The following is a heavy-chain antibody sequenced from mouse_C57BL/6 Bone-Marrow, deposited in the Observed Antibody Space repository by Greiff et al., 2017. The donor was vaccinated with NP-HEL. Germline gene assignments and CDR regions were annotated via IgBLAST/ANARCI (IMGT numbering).Heavy chain of an antibody. V-gene: IGHV1-42*01. CDR2: INPSTGGT. Sequence: EVKLMESGPELVKPGASVKISCKASGYSFTGYYMNWVKQSPEKSLEWIGEINPSTGGTTYNQKFKAKATLTVDKSSSTAYMQLKSLTSEDSAVYYCASFYYGSSHWYFDVWGTGTTVTVSS. CDR1: GYSFTGYY. CDR3: ASFYYGSSHWYFDV. D-gene: IGHD1-1*01. J-gene: IGHJ1*03.